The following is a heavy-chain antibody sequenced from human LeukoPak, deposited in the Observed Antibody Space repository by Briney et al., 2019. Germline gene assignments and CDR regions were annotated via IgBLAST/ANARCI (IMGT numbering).Heavy chain of an antibody. V-gene: IGHV1-8*03. CDR3: ARDGHDYGVYDELINWFDP. Sequence: GASVKVSCKASGYTFTSYDINWVRQATGQGLEWMGWMNPNSGNTGYAQKFQGRVTITRNTSISTAYMELSSLRSEDTAVYYCARDGHDYGVYDELINWFDPWGQGTLVTVSS. CDR2: MNPNSGNT. J-gene: IGHJ5*02. CDR1: GYTFTSYD. D-gene: IGHD4-17*01.